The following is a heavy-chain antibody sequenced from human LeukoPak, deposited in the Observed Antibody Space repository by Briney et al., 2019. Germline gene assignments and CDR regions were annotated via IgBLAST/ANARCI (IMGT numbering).Heavy chain of an antibody. CDR2: IDRGVGST. Sequence: GGSLRLSCAASGFTFSIYDLSWVRQAPGKGLECVSAIDRGVGSTYYADSVKGRFTISRDNSKNTLYLQMNNLRVDDTAVYYCAKKGQVDDGGKPDWGQGTLVTVSS. V-gene: IGHV3-23*01. CDR3: AKKGQVDDGGKPD. CDR1: GFTFSIYD. J-gene: IGHJ4*02.